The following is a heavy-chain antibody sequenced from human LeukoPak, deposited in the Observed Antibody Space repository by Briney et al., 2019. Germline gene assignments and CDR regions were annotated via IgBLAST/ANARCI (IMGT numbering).Heavy chain of an antibody. CDR2: IRYDGSNK. CDR3: AKDRCSSTSCFMGGFDY. Sequence: PGGSLRLSCAASGFTFSSYGMHWVRQAPGKGLEWVAFIRYDGSNKYYADSVKGRFTISRDNSKNTLYLQMNSLRAEDTAVYYCAKDRCSSTSCFMGGFDYWGQGTLVTVSS. D-gene: IGHD2-2*01. CDR1: GFTFSSYG. V-gene: IGHV3-30*02. J-gene: IGHJ4*02.